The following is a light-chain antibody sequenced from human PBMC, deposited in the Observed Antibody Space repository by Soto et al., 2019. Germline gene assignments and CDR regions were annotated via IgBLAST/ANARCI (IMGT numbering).Light chain of an antibody. CDR2: EVN. CDR1: SSDVGGYNY. J-gene: IGLJ1*01. CDR3: SSYTSSITYV. Sequence: QSALTQPASVSGSPGQSITISCTGTSSDVGGYNYVSWYQQHPGKAPKLMIYEVNNRPSGVSTRFSGSKSGNTASLTISGLQAEDVADYYCSSYTSSITYVFGSGTKLTVL. V-gene: IGLV2-14*03.